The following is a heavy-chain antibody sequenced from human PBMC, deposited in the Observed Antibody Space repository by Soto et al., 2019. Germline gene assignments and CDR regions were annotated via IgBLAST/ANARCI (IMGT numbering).Heavy chain of an antibody. V-gene: IGHV3-23*01. Sequence: GGSLRLSCAASGFTFSDYAMDWVRQAPGKGLEWVSVISGSGYSTYYADSVKGRFTISRDNSKNTLFLQMNSLRAEDTAVYYCAKGAPRSSPDSSSNYQYNWFDPWGQGTLVTVSS. D-gene: IGHD3-22*01. CDR1: GFTFSDYA. J-gene: IGHJ5*02. CDR3: AKGAPRSSPDSSSNYQYNWFDP. CDR2: ISGSGYST.